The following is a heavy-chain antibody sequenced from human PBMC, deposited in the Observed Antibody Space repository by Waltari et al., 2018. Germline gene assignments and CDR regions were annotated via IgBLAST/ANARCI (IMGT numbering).Heavy chain of an antibody. CDR1: GYSISSGYH. CDR2: IYHSGGT. Sequence: QVQLQESGPGLVKPSETLSLTCAVSGYSISSGYHWGWIRQPPGQGLEWIGSIYHSGGTYYNPSLKSRVTISVDTSKNQFSLKLSSVTAADTAVYYCAREGGKYSSSPNYYYYYYMDVWGKGTTVTVSS. CDR3: AREGGKYSSSPNYYYYYYMDV. D-gene: IGHD6-6*01. J-gene: IGHJ6*03. V-gene: IGHV4-38-2*02.